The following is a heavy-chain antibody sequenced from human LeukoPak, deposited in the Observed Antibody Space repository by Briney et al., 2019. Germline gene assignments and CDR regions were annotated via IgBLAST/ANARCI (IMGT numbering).Heavy chain of an antibody. D-gene: IGHD6-19*01. CDR2: ISSSSSYI. V-gene: IGHV3-21*01. J-gene: IGHJ6*03. CDR1: GFTFSSYS. CDR3: ARDAHEEYSSGWFTLTRHSTYYYYYMDV. Sequence: PGGSLRLSCAASGFTFSSYSMNWVRQAPGKGLEWVSSISSSSSYIYYADSVKGRFTISRDNAKNSLYLQMNSLRAEDTAVYYCARDAHEEYSSGWFTLTRHSTYYYYYMDVWAKGTTVTVSS.